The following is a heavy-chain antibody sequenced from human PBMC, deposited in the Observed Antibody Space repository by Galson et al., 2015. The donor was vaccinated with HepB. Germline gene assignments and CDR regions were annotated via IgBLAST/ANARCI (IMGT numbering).Heavy chain of an antibody. CDR1: GFTYSNFA. CDR2: ISNTGDST. D-gene: IGHD3-10*01. Sequence: SLRLSCAVSGFTYSNFAMSWVRQAPGKGLEWVSTISNTGDSTYYADSVQGRFTISRDNSKNTLSLQMNSLRAEDTAVYYCGRHPKRLSDAFDLWGQGTMVTVS. J-gene: IGHJ3*01. CDR3: GRHPKRLSDAFDL. V-gene: IGHV3-23*01.